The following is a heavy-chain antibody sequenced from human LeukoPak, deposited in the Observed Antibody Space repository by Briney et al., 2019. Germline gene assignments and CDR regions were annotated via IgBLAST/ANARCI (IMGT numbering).Heavy chain of an antibody. D-gene: IGHD3-9*01. CDR1: GGSITSHY. J-gene: IGHJ3*01. CDR2: IYSSGST. Sequence: PSETLSLTCTVSGGSITSHYWSWIRQPPGKGLGWIGYIYSSGSTNYSPSLKSRVTISVDTSKNQFSLKLSSVTAADTAVYYCARDFDYDAFDVWGQGTMVTVSS. V-gene: IGHV4-59*11. CDR3: ARDFDYDAFDV.